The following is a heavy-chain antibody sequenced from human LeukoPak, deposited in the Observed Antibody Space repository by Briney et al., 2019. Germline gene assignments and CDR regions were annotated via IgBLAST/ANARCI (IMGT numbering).Heavy chain of an antibody. CDR1: GFTFSNYG. CDR2: IDEDGSEK. CDR3: ARPGTYCSGYGSCFPFEY. V-gene: IGHV3-7*01. D-gene: IGHD2-15*01. Sequence: PGGSLRLSRAASGFTFSNYGMRWVRQAQGKGREWVAKIDEDGSEKYSVDSVRGRFTISRDNAKNTLYLQMDSLRAEDTAVYYCARPGTYCSGYGSCFPFEYWGQGSLVIVSS. J-gene: IGHJ4*02.